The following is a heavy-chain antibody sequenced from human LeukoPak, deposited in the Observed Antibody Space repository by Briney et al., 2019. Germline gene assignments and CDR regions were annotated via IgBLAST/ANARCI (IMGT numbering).Heavy chain of an antibody. CDR1: GFALSTYA. Sequence: GGSLRLSCAASGFALSTYAMSWVRQTPGKGLEWVAATSSSDAGTYHADSVRGRFTISRDNSKNTLYLQMNSLRAEDAAVYFCAKAPVTSCRGAYCYPFDSWGQGTLVTVSS. J-gene: IGHJ4*02. CDR3: AKAPVTSCRGAYCYPFDS. V-gene: IGHV3-23*01. D-gene: IGHD2-21*01. CDR2: TSSSDAGT.